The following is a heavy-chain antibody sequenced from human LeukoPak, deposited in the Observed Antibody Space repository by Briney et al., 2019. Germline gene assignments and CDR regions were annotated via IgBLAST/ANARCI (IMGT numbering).Heavy chain of an antibody. V-gene: IGHV4-59*01. CDR1: GGSISSYY. CDR2: IYYSGST. Sequence: SETLSLTCTVSGGSISSYYWSWIRQPPGKGLEWIGYIYYSGSTNYNPSLKSRVTISVDTSKNQFSLKLSSVTAADTAVYYCARDFGGYSYGYSDWGQGTLVTVSS. J-gene: IGHJ4*02. D-gene: IGHD5-18*01. CDR3: ARDFGGYSYGYSD.